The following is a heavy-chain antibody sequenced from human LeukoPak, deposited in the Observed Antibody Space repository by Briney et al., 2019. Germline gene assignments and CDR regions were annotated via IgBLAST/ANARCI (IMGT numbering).Heavy chain of an antibody. CDR2: ISGSGGST. J-gene: IGHJ4*02. CDR3: AKDGAAYYYDTSGYYYFDY. Sequence: GGSLRLSCAASGFTFSSYAMSWVRQAPGKGLEWVSAISGSGGSTYYADSVKGRFTISRDNSKNTLYLQMNSLRAEDTAVYYCAKDGAAYYYDTSGYYYFDYWGQGTLVTV. CDR1: GFTFSSYA. V-gene: IGHV3-23*01. D-gene: IGHD3-22*01.